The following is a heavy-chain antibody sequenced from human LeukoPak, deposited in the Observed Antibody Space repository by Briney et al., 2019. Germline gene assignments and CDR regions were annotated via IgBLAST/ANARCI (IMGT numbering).Heavy chain of an antibody. Sequence: GGSLRLSCAASGFTFSSYAMSWVRQAPGNGLEWVSAISGSGGNTYYADSVKGRFTISRDNSKNTLYLQMNSLRAEDTAVYYCAREERFGELWNWGQGTLVTVSS. CDR1: GFTFSSYA. V-gene: IGHV3-23*01. CDR3: AREERFGELWN. CDR2: ISGSGGNT. J-gene: IGHJ4*02. D-gene: IGHD3-10*01.